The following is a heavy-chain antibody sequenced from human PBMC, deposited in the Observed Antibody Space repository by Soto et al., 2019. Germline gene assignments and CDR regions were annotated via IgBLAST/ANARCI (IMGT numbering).Heavy chain of an antibody. J-gene: IGHJ6*02. V-gene: IGHV3-7*03. Sequence: GGSLRLSCAASGFTFSSYWMSWVRQAPGKGLEWVANIKQDGSEKYYADSVKGRFTISRDNAKNSLYLQMNSLRAEDTAVYYCARDPERLHIYYYYGMDVWGQGTTVTVSS. D-gene: IGHD6-25*01. CDR3: ARDPERLHIYYYYGMDV. CDR1: GFTFSSYW. CDR2: IKQDGSEK.